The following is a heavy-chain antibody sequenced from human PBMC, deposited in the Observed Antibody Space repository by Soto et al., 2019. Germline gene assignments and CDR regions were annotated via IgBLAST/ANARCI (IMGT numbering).Heavy chain of an antibody. CDR3: TTDGDPNYYYYYGMDV. CDR2: ISGSGGST. D-gene: IGHD4-17*01. V-gene: IGHV3-23*01. J-gene: IGHJ6*02. Sequence: EVQLLESGGGLVQPGGSLRLSCAASGFTFSSYAMSWVRQAPGKGLEWVSAISGSGGSTYYADSVKGRFTISRDNSKNTLYLQMNSLRAEDTAVYYCTTDGDPNYYYYYGMDVWGQGTTVTVSS. CDR1: GFTFSSYA.